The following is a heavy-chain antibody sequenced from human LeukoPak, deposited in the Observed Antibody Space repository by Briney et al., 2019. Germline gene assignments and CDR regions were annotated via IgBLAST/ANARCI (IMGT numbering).Heavy chain of an antibody. V-gene: IGHV1-69*04. D-gene: IGHD2-2*02. CDR1: GGTFSSYA. J-gene: IGHJ6*02. CDR3: ASWGYCSSTSCYRGSGYYYYGMDV. CDR2: IIPIFGIA. Sequence: ASVKVSCKASGGTFSSYAISWVRQAPGQGLEWMGRIIPIFGIANYAQKFQGRVTITADKSTSTAYMELSSLRSEDTAVYYCASWGYCSSTSCYRGSGYYYYGMDVWGQGTTGTVSS.